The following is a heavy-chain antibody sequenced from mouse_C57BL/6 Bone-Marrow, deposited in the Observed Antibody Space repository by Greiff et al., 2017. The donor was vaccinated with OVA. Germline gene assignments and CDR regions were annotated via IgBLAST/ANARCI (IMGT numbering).Heavy chain of an antibody. CDR2: ISNGGGST. D-gene: IGHD1-1*01. V-gene: IGHV5-12*01. J-gene: IGHJ4*01. Sequence: EVKVVESGGGLVQPGGSLKLSCAASGFTFSDYYMYWVRQTPEKRLEWVAYISNGGGSTYYPDTVKGRFTISRDNAKNTLYLQMSRLKSEDTAMYYCARGLTVVATDAMDYWGQGTSVTVSS. CDR1: GFTFSDYY. CDR3: ARGLTVVATDAMDY.